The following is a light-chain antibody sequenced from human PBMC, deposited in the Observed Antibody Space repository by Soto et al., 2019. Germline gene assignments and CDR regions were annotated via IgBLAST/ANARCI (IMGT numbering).Light chain of an antibody. CDR1: QSVSSGY. Sequence: NVLTQSPGTLSLSPWERATLSCRASQSVSSGYLAWYQQKPGQAPTLLIYDSSNRATGVPARFSGSGSGTDFTLTISSLEPEDFAVYYCQQRTSWPTFGGGTKVDIK. CDR3: QQRTSWPT. V-gene: IGKV3D-20*02. J-gene: IGKJ4*01. CDR2: DSS.